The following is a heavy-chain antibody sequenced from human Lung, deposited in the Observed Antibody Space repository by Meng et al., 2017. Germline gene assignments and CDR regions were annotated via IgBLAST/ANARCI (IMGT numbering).Heavy chain of an antibody. J-gene: IGHJ5*02. CDR2: INAGNGYT. D-gene: IGHD3-10*01. V-gene: IGHV1-3*01. CDR3: ARSPNYSGSGSYYKGWFDP. Sequence: QVQLVQSGAAVKKPGASVKISCKASGYIFTSYAIHWVRQAPGQRLEWMGWINAGNGYTKYSQKFQGGVTITRDTSASTAYMELSNPTSEDTAVYYCARSPNYSGSGSYYKGWFDPWGQGTLVTVS. CDR1: GYIFTSYA.